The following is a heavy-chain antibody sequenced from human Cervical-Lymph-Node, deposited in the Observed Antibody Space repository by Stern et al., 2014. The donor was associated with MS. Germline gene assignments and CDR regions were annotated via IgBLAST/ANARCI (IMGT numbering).Heavy chain of an antibody. CDR2: IFWDDDE. D-gene: IGHD1-26*01. Sequence: QITLKESGPTLVKPTQTLTLTCSFAGFSLDTSGVSVSWIRQPPGKALEWFALIFWDDDERYSPSLRSRLTIAKDTARKQVVLTMRDVKPVDTATYFCVHKSDRGLPRAFENWGQGTLVTVSS. CDR1: GFSLDTSGVS. CDR3: VHKSDRGLPRAFEN. V-gene: IGHV2-5*02. J-gene: IGHJ4*02.